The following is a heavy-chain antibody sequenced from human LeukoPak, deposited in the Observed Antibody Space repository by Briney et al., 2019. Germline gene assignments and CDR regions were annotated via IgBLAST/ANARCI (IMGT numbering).Heavy chain of an antibody. Sequence: SQTLSLTCTVSGGSISSGSYYWSWIRQPAGKGLEWIGYIYYSGSTNYNPSLKSRVTISVDTSKNQFSLKLSSVTAADTAVYYCARVNKRTYYYGSGSYWFDYWGQGTLVTVSS. CDR1: GGSISSGSYY. CDR2: IYYSGST. J-gene: IGHJ4*02. D-gene: IGHD3-10*01. CDR3: ARVNKRTYYYGSGSYWFDY. V-gene: IGHV4-61*10.